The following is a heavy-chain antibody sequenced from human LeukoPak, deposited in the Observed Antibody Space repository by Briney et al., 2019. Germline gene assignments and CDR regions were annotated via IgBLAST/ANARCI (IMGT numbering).Heavy chain of an antibody. Sequence: GASVKVSCKASGYTFTSYGISWARQAPGQGLEWMGWISAYNGNTNYAQKLQGRVTMTTDTSTSTAYMELRSLRSDDTAVYYCASGQPYSSSWYGMDVWGQGTTVTVSS. CDR1: GYTFTSYG. CDR3: ASGQPYSSSWYGMDV. J-gene: IGHJ6*02. D-gene: IGHD6-13*01. V-gene: IGHV1-18*01. CDR2: ISAYNGNT.